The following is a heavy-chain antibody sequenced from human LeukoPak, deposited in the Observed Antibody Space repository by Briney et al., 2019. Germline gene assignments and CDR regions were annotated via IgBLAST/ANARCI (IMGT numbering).Heavy chain of an antibody. CDR3: ARKYCSTTSCSYGFDI. D-gene: IGHD2-2*01. CDR2: TSHSGST. Sequence: SETLSLTCAVYGGSFSGYYGSWIRQPPGKGLEWIGETSHSGSTNYNPSLESRVTISVDTSKKQFSLKLSSVSAADTAVYFCARKYCSTTSCSYGFDIWGQGTMVTVSS. V-gene: IGHV4-34*01. J-gene: IGHJ3*02. CDR1: GGSFSGYY.